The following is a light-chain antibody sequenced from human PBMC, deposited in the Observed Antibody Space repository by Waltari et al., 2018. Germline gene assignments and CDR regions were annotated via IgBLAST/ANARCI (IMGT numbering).Light chain of an antibody. V-gene: IGKV3-20*01. Sequence: ERATLSCRASQSVGRSLAWYQQKPGQAPRLLIYDASKRATGIPERVSGSGSGTDFSLTISRLEPEDFAVYYCQMYVRLPVTFGQGTKVEIK. CDR3: QMYVRLPVT. J-gene: IGKJ1*01. CDR2: DAS. CDR1: QSVGRS.